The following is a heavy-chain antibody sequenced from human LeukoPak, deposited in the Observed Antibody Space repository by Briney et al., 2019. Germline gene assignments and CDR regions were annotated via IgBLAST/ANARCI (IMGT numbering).Heavy chain of an antibody. Sequence: SETLSLTCTVSGGSISSYYWSWLRQPAGKGLDWIGRIYTSGSTNYNPSLKSRVTMSVDTSKNQFSLKLSSVTAADTAVYYCARDAVGAYYLDYWGQGTLVTVSS. CDR3: ARDAVGAYYLDY. CDR2: IYTSGST. CDR1: GGSISSYY. D-gene: IGHD3-3*01. J-gene: IGHJ4*02. V-gene: IGHV4-4*07.